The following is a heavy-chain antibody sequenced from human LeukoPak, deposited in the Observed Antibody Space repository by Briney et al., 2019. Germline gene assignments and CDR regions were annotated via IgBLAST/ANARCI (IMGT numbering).Heavy chain of an antibody. CDR2: IYHSGNT. D-gene: IGHD1-26*01. J-gene: IGHJ3*02. Sequence: SETLSLTCTVSGGSISSGGYYWSWIRQPPGKGLEWIGYIYHSGNTYYNPSLKSRVTISVDRSKNQFSLKLSSVTAADTAVYYCARDARWDQENDAFDIWGQGTRVTVSS. CDR3: ARDARWDQENDAFDI. V-gene: IGHV4-30-2*01. CDR1: GGSISSGGYY.